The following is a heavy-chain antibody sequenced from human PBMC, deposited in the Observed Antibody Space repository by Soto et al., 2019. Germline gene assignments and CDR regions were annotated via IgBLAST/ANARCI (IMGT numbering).Heavy chain of an antibody. V-gene: IGHV3-7*01. CDR3: ARGRGCSTGCHNFDY. CDR2: IKQDGSEK. Sequence: EVQLVESGGGLVQPGGSLRISCAASGFTFSSYWMSWVCQAPGKGLEWVANIKQDGSEKYYVDSVKGRLTISRDNAKNSLYLQMNSLRAEDTAVYYCARGRGCSTGCHNFDYWGQGTLVTVSS. D-gene: IGHD2-2*01. J-gene: IGHJ4*01. CDR1: GFTFSSYW.